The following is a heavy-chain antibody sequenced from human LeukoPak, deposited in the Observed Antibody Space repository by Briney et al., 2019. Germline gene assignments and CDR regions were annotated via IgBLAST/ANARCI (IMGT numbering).Heavy chain of an antibody. V-gene: IGHV4-34*01. D-gene: IGHD5-12*01. CDR2: INHSGGT. Sequence: SETLSLTCAVYGGSFSGYYWTWIRQPPGKGLEWIGEINHSGGTYYNPSLKSRVTIAIDTSKNQFSLKLSSVTAADTAVYYCARGNPITVQKFDYWGQGTLVTVSS. J-gene: IGHJ4*02. CDR3: ARGNPITVQKFDY. CDR1: GGSFSGYY.